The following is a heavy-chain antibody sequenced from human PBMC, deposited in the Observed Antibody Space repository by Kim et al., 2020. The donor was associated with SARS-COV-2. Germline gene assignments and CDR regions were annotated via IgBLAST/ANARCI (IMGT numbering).Heavy chain of an antibody. D-gene: IGHD6-19*01. J-gene: IGHJ6*02. CDR2: ISYDGSNK. Sequence: GGSLRLSCAASGFTFSSYGMHWVRQAPGKGLEWVAVISYDGSNKYYADSVKGRFTISRDNSKNTLYLQMNSLRAEDTAVYYCATEGGPIAVAVYYYYGMDVWGQGTTVTVSS. CDR3: ATEGGPIAVAVYYYYGMDV. V-gene: IGHV3-30*03. CDR1: GFTFSSYG.